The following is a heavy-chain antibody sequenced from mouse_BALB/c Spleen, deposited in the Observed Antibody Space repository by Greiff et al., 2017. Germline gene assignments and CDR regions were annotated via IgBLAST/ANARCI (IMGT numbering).Heavy chain of an antibody. CDR3: ARLYYEWFAY. Sequence: EVQLQQSGPELVKPGASVKISCKASGYTFTDYNMHWVKQSHGKSLEWIGYIYPYNGGTGYNQKFKSKATLTVDNSSSTAYMELRSLTSEDSAVYYCARLYYEWFAYWGQGTLVTVSA. D-gene: IGHD2-4*01. J-gene: IGHJ3*01. V-gene: IGHV1S29*02. CDR2: IYPYNGGT. CDR1: GYTFTDYN.